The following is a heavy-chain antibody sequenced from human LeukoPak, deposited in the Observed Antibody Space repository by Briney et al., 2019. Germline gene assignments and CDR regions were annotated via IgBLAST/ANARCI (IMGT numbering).Heavy chain of an antibody. D-gene: IGHD6-13*01. J-gene: IGHJ4*02. Sequence: GRSLRLSCAASGFTFSSYAMHWVRQAPGKGLEWVAVISYDGSNKYYADSVKGRFTISRGNSKNTLYLQMNSLRAEDTAVYYCARDRSGTEHFDYWGQGTLVTVSS. CDR3: ARDRSGTEHFDY. V-gene: IGHV3-30*04. CDR1: GFTFSSYA. CDR2: ISYDGSNK.